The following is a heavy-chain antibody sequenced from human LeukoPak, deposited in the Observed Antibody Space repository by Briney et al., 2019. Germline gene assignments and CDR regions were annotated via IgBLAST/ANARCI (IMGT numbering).Heavy chain of an antibody. V-gene: IGHV3-30-3*01. CDR2: ISYDGIYK. CDR1: GFTLSSNA. Sequence: GGSLRLSCAASGFTLSSNAMNWVRQAPGRGLEWVAIISYDGIYKYYADSVKGRYTISRDNSKNTLYPQMNSLRAEDTAIYFCANKHPPLAGLRGPLDYWGQGTLVTVSS. D-gene: IGHD6-19*01. J-gene: IGHJ4*02. CDR3: ANKHPPLAGLRGPLDY.